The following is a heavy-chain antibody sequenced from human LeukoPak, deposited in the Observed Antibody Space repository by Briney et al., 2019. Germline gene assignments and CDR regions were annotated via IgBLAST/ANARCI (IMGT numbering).Heavy chain of an antibody. CDR1: GGSFSGYY. CDR2: INRSGST. V-gene: IGHV4-34*01. CDR3: ARKHLGMGIAARRKSPDREEGLSYFDY. Sequence: PSETLSLTCAVYGGSFSGYYWSWIRQPPGKGLEWIGEINRSGSTNYNPSLKSRDTISVDTSKNQFSLKLSSVTAEDTAVYYCARKHLGMGIAARRKSPDREEGLSYFDYWGQGTLVTVSS. D-gene: IGHD6-6*01. J-gene: IGHJ4*02.